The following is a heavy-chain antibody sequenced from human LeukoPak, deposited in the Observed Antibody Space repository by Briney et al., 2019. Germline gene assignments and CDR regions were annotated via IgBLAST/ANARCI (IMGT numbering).Heavy chain of an antibody. V-gene: IGHV3-21*01. D-gene: IGHD3-10*01. Sequence: GGSLRLSCAASGFTFSSYSVNWVRQAPGKGLEWVSSISSSSSYIYYADSVKGRFTISRDNAKNSLYLQMNSLRAEDTAVYYCARAPMVRGVVVVISNFDYWGQGTLVTVSS. CDR2: ISSSSSYI. CDR3: ARAPMVRGVVVVISNFDY. J-gene: IGHJ4*02. CDR1: GFTFSSYS.